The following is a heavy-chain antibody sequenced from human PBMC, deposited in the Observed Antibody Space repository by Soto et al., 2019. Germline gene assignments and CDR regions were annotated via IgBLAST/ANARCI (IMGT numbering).Heavy chain of an antibody. J-gene: IGHJ3*02. CDR1: GGSISSYY. Sequence: ETLSLTCTVSGGSISSYYWSWIRQPPGKGLEWIGYIYYSGSTNYNPSLKSRVTISVDTSKNQFSLKLSSVTAADTAVYYCAGRDYGGAFDIWGQGTMVTVSS. V-gene: IGHV4-59*01. CDR2: IYYSGST. CDR3: AGRDYGGAFDI. D-gene: IGHD4-17*01.